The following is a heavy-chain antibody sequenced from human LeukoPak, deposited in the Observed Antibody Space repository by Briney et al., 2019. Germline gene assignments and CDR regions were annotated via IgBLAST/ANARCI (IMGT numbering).Heavy chain of an antibody. V-gene: IGHV3-30*03. CDR1: GFTFSSYG. CDR3: ARIVVSAPITMVRANDY. D-gene: IGHD3-10*01. CDR2: ILYDGGNK. J-gene: IGHJ4*02. Sequence: GGSLRLSCAASGFTFSSYGMHWVRQAPGKGLEWVAVILYDGGNKYYADSVKGRLTISRDNAKNSLYLQMNSLRAEDTAVYYCARIVVSAPITMVRANDYWGQGTLVTVSS.